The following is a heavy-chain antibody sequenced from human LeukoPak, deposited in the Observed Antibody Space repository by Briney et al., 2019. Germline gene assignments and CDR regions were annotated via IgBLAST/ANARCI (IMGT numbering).Heavy chain of an antibody. V-gene: IGHV3-23*01. J-gene: IGHJ6*03. CDR1: GFTFSSYA. CDR3: ATYSSSPHFDYYYMDV. CDR2: ISGSGGST. D-gene: IGHD6-13*01. Sequence: PGGSLRLSCAASGFTFSSYAMSWVRPAPGKGLEWVSAISGSGGSTYYADSVKGRFTISRDNSKNTLYLQMNSLRAEDTAVYYCATYSSSPHFDYYYMDVWGKGTTVTVSS.